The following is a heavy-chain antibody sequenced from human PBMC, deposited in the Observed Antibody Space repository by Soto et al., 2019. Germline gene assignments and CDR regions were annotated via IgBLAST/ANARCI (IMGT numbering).Heavy chain of an antibody. CDR3: ARDFGNFDAFDI. CDR2: IIPIFGTA. D-gene: IGHD1-7*01. J-gene: IGHJ3*02. Sequence: SVKVSCKASGGTFSSYSISWVRQAPGQGLEWMGGIIPIFGTANYAQKFQGRVTITADESTSTAYMELSSLRSEDTAVYYCARDFGNFDAFDIWGQGTMVTVSS. V-gene: IGHV1-69*13. CDR1: GGTFSSYS.